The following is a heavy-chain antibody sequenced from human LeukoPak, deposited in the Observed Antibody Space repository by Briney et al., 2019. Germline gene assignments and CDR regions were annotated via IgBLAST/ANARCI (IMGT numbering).Heavy chain of an antibody. CDR1: GFTFSDSY. D-gene: IGHD2-15*01. Sequence: PGGSLRLSCAASGFTFSDSYMSWIRQAPGKGLEWVSYISGSNSYTNYAGSVKGRFTISRDNAKNSLYLQMNSLRAEDTAVYYCARGASYCSGGSCSDFWGQGTLVTVSS. CDR3: ARGASYCSGGSCSDF. CDR2: ISGSNSYT. V-gene: IGHV3-11*06. J-gene: IGHJ4*02.